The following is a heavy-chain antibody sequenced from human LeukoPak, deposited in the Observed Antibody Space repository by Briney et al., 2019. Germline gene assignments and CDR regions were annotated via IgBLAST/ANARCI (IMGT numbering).Heavy chain of an antibody. V-gene: IGHV4-30-2*01. CDR3: ARSGYLAGVAPAPTGDY. D-gene: IGHD2-2*01. CDR2: VYHSGST. Sequence: SETLSLTCTVSGGSITSAGYYWSWIRQPPGKGLEWIGYVYHSGSTYYKPSLNSRVTISVDRSKDQFSLNLSSVTAADTAVYYCARSGYLAGVAPAPTGDYWGQGTLVTVSS. CDR1: GGSITSAGYY. J-gene: IGHJ4*02.